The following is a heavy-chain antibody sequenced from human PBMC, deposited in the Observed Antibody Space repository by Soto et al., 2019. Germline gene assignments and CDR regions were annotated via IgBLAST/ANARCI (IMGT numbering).Heavy chain of an antibody. CDR1: GYTFTRYD. D-gene: IGHD4-17*01. CDR3: ARGLTTVSQFDY. V-gene: IGHV1-8*01. CDR2: MNPNSGNT. J-gene: IGHJ4*02. Sequence: ASVKVSCKASGYTFTRYDINWVRQATGQGLEWMGWMNPNSGNTGYAQKFQGRVTMTRNTSISTAYMELSSLRSEDTAVYYCARGLTTVSQFDYWGQGTLVTVSS.